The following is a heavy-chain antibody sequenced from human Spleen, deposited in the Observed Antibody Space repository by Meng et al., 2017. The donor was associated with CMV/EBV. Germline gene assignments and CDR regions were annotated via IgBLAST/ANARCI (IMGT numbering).Heavy chain of an antibody. J-gene: IGHJ4*02. V-gene: IGHV4-34*01. Sequence: FSGYYWSWIRPPPGKGLEWIGEINHSGSTNYNPSLKSRVTISVDTSKNQFSLKLSSVTAADTAVYYCARGREGYCSSTSCYTSPFDYWGQGTLVTVSS. CDR3: ARGREGYCSSTSCYTSPFDY. CDR2: INHSGST. D-gene: IGHD2-2*02. CDR1: FSGYY.